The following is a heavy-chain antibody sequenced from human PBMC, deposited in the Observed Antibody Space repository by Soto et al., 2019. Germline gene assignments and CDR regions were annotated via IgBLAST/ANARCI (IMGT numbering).Heavy chain of an antibody. CDR2: ISGSGGST. J-gene: IGHJ5*02. CDR1: GFTFSSYA. D-gene: IGHD3-22*01. V-gene: IGHV3-23*01. CDR3: AKDRNRGYYYDSSGPGAHWFDP. Sequence: GGSLRLSCAASGFTFSSYAMSWVRQAPGKGLEWVSAISGSGGSTYYADSVKGRFTISRDNSKNTLYLQMNSLRAEDTAVYYCAKDRNRGYYYDSSGPGAHWFDPWGQGTLVTV.